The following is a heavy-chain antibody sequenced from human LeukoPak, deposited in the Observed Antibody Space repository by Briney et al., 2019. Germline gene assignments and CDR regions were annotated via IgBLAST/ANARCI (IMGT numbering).Heavy chain of an antibody. Sequence: PGGSLRLSCAASGLTFSSYAMSWVRQAPGKGLEWVSGISGSGGSTYYADSVKGRFTISRDNSKNTLYLQMNSLRAEDTAVYYCAKGYSSGWYFFDYWGQGTLVTVSS. D-gene: IGHD6-19*01. V-gene: IGHV3-23*01. CDR3: AKGYSSGWYFFDY. J-gene: IGHJ4*02. CDR1: GLTFSSYA. CDR2: ISGSGGST.